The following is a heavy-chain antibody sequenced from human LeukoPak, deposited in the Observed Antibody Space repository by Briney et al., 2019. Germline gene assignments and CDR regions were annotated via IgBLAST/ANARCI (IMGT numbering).Heavy chain of an antibody. Sequence: GGSLRLSCAASGFTFSNAWMSWVRQAPGKGLEWVGRIKSKTDGGTTDYAAPVKGRFTISRDDSKNTLYLQMNSLKTEDTAVYYCTTVANYVWGSYRASFDYWGQGTLVTVSS. CDR1: GFTFSNAW. CDR2: IKSKTDGGTT. D-gene: IGHD3-16*02. J-gene: IGHJ4*02. CDR3: TTVANYVWGSYRASFDY. V-gene: IGHV3-15*01.